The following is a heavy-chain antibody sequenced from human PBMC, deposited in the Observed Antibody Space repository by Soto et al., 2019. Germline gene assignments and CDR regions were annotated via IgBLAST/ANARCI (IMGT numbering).Heavy chain of an antibody. J-gene: IGHJ4*02. Sequence: GASVKVSCKASGYTFIGYYMHWVRQAPGQGLEWMGWINPNSGGTNYAQKFQGWVTMTRDTSISTAYMELSRLRSDDTAVFYCARAMYVSSSSDLVPADWGQGTLVTVSS. CDR3: ARAMYVSSSSDLVPAD. CDR1: GYTFIGYY. CDR2: INPNSGGT. D-gene: IGHD6-6*01. V-gene: IGHV1-2*04.